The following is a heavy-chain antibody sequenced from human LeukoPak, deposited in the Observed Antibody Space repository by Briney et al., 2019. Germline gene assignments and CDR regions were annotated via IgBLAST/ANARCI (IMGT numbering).Heavy chain of an antibody. Sequence: PGGSLRLSCAASGFTFSDYYMSWIRQAPGKGLEWVSYISSSSSYTNYADSVKGRFTISRDNAKNSLYLQMNSLRAEDTAVYYCAREGLWHKIDYWGQGTLVTVSS. V-gene: IGHV3-11*05. J-gene: IGHJ4*02. CDR1: GFTFSDYY. CDR2: ISSSSSYT. CDR3: AREGLWHKIDY. D-gene: IGHD3/OR15-3a*01.